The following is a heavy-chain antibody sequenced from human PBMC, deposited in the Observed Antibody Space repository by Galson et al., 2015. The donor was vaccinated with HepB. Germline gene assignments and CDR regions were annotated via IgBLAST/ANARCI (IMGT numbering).Heavy chain of an antibody. CDR3: AKDLVQDHLLYGGTVLDV. J-gene: IGHJ6*03. Sequence: SLRLSCAASGFPFSNYAMSWVRQAPGKGLEWVSVISGNSITAYFADSVEGRFTISRDNSKNTLYLQMSSLRADDTGVYFCAKDLVQDHLLYGGTVLDVWGIGTTVTVSS. CDR2: ISGNSITA. D-gene: IGHD2-2*02. V-gene: IGHV3-23*01. CDR1: GFPFSNYA.